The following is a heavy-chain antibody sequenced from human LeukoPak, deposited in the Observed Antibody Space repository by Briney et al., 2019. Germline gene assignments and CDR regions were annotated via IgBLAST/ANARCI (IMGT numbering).Heavy chain of an antibody. V-gene: IGHV3-23*01. J-gene: IGHJ5*01. CDR2: ISSSGGST. Sequence: GGSLRLSCAASGFTFSSYAMSWVRQAPGKGLEWVSLISSSGGSTYYADSMKGRFTISRDNSKNTLYLQMNSLRVEDTALYYCAKGDSSSWYDSWGQGTLVTVSS. D-gene: IGHD3-22*01. CDR3: AKGDSSSWYDS. CDR1: GFTFSSYA.